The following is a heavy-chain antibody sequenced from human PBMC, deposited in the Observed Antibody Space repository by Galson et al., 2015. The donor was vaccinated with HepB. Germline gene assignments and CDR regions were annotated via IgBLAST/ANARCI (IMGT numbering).Heavy chain of an antibody. CDR2: ISTYNGNT. CDR1: GYTFNSYG. CDR3: VRDAGYYGDYAIF. V-gene: IGHV1-18*04. J-gene: IGHJ4*02. D-gene: IGHD3-16*01. Sequence: SVKVSCKASGYTFNSYGFSWVRQAPGQGLEWMGWISTYNGNTNYAQKYQGRVTMTTDTSTSTAYMELRSLRSDDTAVYYCVRDAGYYGDYAIFWGQGTLVTVSS.